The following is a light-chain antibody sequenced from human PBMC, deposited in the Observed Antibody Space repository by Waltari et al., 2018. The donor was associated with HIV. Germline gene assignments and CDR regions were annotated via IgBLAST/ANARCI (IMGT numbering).Light chain of an antibody. J-gene: IGLJ1*01. V-gene: IGLV3-19*01. CDR2: GTN. CDR3: NSRDSSGNV. CDR1: SLRSGY. Sequence: SSELTQDPAVSVALRQTVRITSQGDSLRSGYASRYQQKTGQAPVVVIYGTNNRPSGIPDRFSGSSSGNTASLTITGAQAEDEADYYCNSRDSSGNVFGTGTKVTVL.